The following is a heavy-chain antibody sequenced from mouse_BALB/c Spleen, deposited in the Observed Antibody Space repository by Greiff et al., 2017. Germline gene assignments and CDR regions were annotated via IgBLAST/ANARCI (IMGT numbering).Heavy chain of an antibody. CDR3: ARKEITTVDY. D-gene: IGHD1-1*01. V-gene: IGHV1-4*01. CDR2: INPSSGYT. J-gene: IGHJ2*01. CDR1: GYTFTSYT. Sequence: QVQLKESGAELARPGASVKMSCKASGYTFTSYTMHWVKQRPGQGLEWIGYINPSSGYTNYNQKFKDKATLTADKSSSTAYMQLSSLTSEDSAVYYCARKEITTVDYWGQGTTLTVSS.